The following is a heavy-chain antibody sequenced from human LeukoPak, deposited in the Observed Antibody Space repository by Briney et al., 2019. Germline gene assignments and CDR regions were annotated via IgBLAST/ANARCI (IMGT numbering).Heavy chain of an antibody. V-gene: IGHV3-23*01. D-gene: IGHD2-2*01. J-gene: IGHJ4*02. CDR2: FSGGVTTT. CDR1: GFTFSSYA. Sequence: PGGSLRLSCAASGFTFSSYAMSWVRQAPGKGLEWVSTFSGGVTTTWHADSVKGRFTISRDNSKNTVYLQMNSLRAEDTAVYYCAKDGYAPVDYWGQGTLVTVSS. CDR3: AKDGYAPVDY.